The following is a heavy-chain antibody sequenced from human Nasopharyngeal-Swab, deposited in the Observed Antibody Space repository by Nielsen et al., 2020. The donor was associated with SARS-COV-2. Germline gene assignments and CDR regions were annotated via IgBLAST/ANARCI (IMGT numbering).Heavy chain of an antibody. J-gene: IGHJ4*02. CDR2: IYYSGST. CDR3: ARGGSGWSTTFGY. Sequence: WIRQPPGKGLEWIGYIYYSGSTNYNPSLKSRVTISVDTSKNQFSLKLSSVTAADTAVYYCARGGSGWSTTFGYWGQGTLVTVSS. D-gene: IGHD6-19*01. V-gene: IGHV4-59*01.